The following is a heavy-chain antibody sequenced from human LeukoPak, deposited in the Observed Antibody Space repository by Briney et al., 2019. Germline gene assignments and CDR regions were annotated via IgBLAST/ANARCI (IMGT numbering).Heavy chain of an antibody. J-gene: IGHJ4*02. CDR3: ARADSSGFRGLDY. D-gene: IGHD5-18*01. CDR1: GYTFTSYY. CDR2: INPSGGST. V-gene: IGHV1-46*01. Sequence: GASVKVSCKASGYTFTSYYVHWVRQAPGQGLEWMGIINPSGGSTSYAPKFQGRVTLTRDTSTSTIYMELSSLRSEDTAVCYCARADSSGFRGLDYWGQGTLVTVSS.